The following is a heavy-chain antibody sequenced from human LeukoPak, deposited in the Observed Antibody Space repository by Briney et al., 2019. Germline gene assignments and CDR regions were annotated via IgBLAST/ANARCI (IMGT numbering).Heavy chain of an antibody. CDR2: INSDGINT. J-gene: IGHJ4*02. CDR3: ARHSGLWFGELYTRQ. CDR1: GFTFSNYW. V-gene: IGHV3-74*01. Sequence: GGSLRLSCAASGFTFSNYWMHWVRQAPGKGLVWVSRINSDGINTSYADSVKGRFTISRDNSKNTLYLQMNSLRAEDTAVYYCARHSGLWFGELYTRQWGQGTLVTVSS. D-gene: IGHD3-10*01.